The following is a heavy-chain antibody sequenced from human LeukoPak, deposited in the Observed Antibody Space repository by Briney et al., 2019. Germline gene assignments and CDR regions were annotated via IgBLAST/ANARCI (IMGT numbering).Heavy chain of an antibody. V-gene: IGHV4-30-4*02. D-gene: IGHD3-3*01. Sequence: SETLSLTCTVSGGSISSGDYYWSWIRQPPGKGLEWIGEINHSGSTNYKPSLRSRVTISVDRPKKQFSLKLSSVNVADTAVYYCARGLPRNDFWSGFATNWFDPWGRGTLVTVSS. CDR2: INHSGST. CDR1: GGSISSGDYY. CDR3: ARGLPRNDFWSGFATNWFDP. J-gene: IGHJ5*02.